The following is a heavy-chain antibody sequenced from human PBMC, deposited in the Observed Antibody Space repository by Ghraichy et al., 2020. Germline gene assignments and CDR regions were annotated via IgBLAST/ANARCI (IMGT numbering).Heavy chain of an antibody. V-gene: IGHV1-2*02. CDR3: ARDFGIPDIVVVVAARYGMDV. D-gene: IGHD2-15*01. CDR1: GYTFTGYY. J-gene: IGHJ6*02. Sequence: ASVKVSCKASGYTFTGYYMHWVRQAPGQGLEWMGWINPNSGGTNYAQKFQGRVTMTRDTSISTAYMELSRLRSDDTAVYYCARDFGIPDIVVVVAARYGMDVWGQGTTVTVSS. CDR2: INPNSGGT.